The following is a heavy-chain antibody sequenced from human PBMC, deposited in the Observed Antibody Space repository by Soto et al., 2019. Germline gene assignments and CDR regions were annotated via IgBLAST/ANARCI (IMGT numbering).Heavy chain of an antibody. J-gene: IGHJ4*02. CDR3: VRCVISVRGFVKNYFDY. D-gene: IGHD3-10*02. CDR1: AIILGHCY. CDR2: INSETGFT. V-gene: IGHV3-11*06. Sequence: LRLSXSVAAIILGHCYMSYARQAPGKRLGWLAYINSETGFTQYAESVKGRFTISRDNAKNSLYLEMTSLRYDDTAVYYFVRCVISVRGFVKNYFDYWGQGALVTVAS.